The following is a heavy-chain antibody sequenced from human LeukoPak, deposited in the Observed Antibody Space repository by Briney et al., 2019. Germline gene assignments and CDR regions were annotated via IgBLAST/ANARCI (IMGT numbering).Heavy chain of an antibody. CDR2: ISGSGGST. CDR3: ALSYYYGSSGYYGLDY. V-gene: IGHV3-23*01. Sequence: GGSLRLSCAASGFTFSSYAMTWVRQAPGKGLEWVSTISGSGGSTNYADSVKGRFTISRDKSKNTLYLQMNSLRAEDTAVYYCALSYYYGSSGYYGLDYWGQGTLVTVSS. CDR1: GFTFSSYA. D-gene: IGHD3-22*01. J-gene: IGHJ4*02.